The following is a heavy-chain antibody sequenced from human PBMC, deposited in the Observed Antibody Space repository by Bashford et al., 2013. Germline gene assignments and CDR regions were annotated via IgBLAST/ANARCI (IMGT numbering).Heavy chain of an antibody. Sequence: GSLRLSCAASGLTFSGSAMHWVRQASGKGLEWVGRIRSKANNYETAYAASVKGRFTISRDDSKNTAYLQMNSLKTEDTAVYYCTRRYCSSTTCYAGDFDYWGQGTLVTVSS. J-gene: IGHJ4*02. CDR3: TRRYCSSTTCYAGDFDY. D-gene: IGHD2-2*01. CDR2: IRSKANNYET. V-gene: IGHV3-73*01. CDR1: GLTFSGSA.